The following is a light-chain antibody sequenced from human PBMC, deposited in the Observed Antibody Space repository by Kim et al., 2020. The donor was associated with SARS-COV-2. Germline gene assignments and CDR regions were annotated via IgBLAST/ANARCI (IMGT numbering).Light chain of an antibody. CDR1: QGDSNY. CDR3: QQRGS. V-gene: IGKV3-11*01. Sequence: GSLSLSTGEGATLSGRDSQGDSNYLASYQQKAGQAPRLLIDDASKRAAGIPARFSGSGSGTDFTLTISRLEPGDSAVYFCQQRGSFGQGTRLEIK. J-gene: IGKJ5*01. CDR2: DAS.